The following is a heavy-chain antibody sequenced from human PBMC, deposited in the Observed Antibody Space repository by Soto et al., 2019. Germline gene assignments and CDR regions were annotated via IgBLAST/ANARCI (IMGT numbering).Heavy chain of an antibody. CDR3: AKAPDYGDQEFFQH. V-gene: IGHV3-9*01. J-gene: IGHJ1*01. D-gene: IGHD4-17*01. CDR2: MSWNAGYI. CDR1: GFTFDDYV. Sequence: PGGSLRLSCAASGFTFDDYVMHWVRQAPGKGLEWVSGMSWNAGYISYASSVKGRFTISRDNAKKSLYLQMNSLRPEDTAFYYCAKAPDYGDQEFFQHWGQGTLVTVSS.